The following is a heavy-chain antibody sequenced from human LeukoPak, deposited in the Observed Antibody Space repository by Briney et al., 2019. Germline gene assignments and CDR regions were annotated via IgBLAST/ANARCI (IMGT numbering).Heavy chain of an antibody. J-gene: IGHJ4*02. CDR2: INNDGSTT. CDR1: GFTFANTW. CDR3: AIGGTYGSGS. D-gene: IGHD3-10*01. Sequence: GGSLRLSCAASGFTFANTWMHWVRQAPGKGLVWVSLINNDGSTTNYADSVRGRFTISRDNAKNTVYLQMNSLRAEDTAVYYCAIGGTYGSGSWGQGTLVTVSS. V-gene: IGHV3-74*01.